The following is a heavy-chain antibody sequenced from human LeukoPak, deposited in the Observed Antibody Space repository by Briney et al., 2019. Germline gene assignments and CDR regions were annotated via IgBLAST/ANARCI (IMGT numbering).Heavy chain of an antibody. CDR2: ISGSGSST. V-gene: IGHV3-23*01. J-gene: IGHJ4*02. CDR1: GFTFSSYG. D-gene: IGHD6-19*01. Sequence: GRSLRLSCAASGFTFSSYGMHWVRQAPGKGLEWVSAISGSGSSTYYADSVKGRFTISRDSSKNTLSLQMNSLRAEDTAVYYCAKDRGSGWALKYYFDFWGQGALVTVSS. CDR3: AKDRGSGWALKYYFDF.